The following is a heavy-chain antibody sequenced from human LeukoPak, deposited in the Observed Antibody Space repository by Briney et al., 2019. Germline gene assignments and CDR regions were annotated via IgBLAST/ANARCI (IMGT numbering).Heavy chain of an antibody. CDR3: ARDGVLRFLEWLGPLNFDY. CDR1: GYTFTSYA. J-gene: IGHJ4*02. CDR2: SNAGNGNT. Sequence: ASVKVSCKASGYTFTSYAMHWVRQAPGQRLEWMGWSNAGNGNTKYSQEFQGRVTITRDISASTAYMELSSLRSEDMAVYYCARDGVLRFLEWLGPLNFDYWGQGTLVTVSS. V-gene: IGHV1-3*02. D-gene: IGHD3-3*01.